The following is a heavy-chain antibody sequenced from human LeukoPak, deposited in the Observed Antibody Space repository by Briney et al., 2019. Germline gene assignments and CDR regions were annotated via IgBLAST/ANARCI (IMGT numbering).Heavy chain of an antibody. CDR2: IYYSGST. V-gene: IGHV4-30-4*01. J-gene: IGHJ6*02. CDR3: ARENIVVVPAAMYYYYGMDV. Sequence: PSQTLSLTCTVSGGSISSGDYYWSWIRQPPGKGLEWIGYIYYSGSTYYNPSLKSRVTISVDTSKNQFSLKLSSVTAADTAVYYCARENIVVVPAAMYYYYGMDVWGQGITVTVSS. CDR1: GGSISSGDYY. D-gene: IGHD2-2*01.